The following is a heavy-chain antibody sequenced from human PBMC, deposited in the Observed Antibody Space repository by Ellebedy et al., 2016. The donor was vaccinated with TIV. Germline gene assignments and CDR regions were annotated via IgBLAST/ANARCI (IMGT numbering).Heavy chain of an antibody. CDR1: GLTVSSNY. CDR2: ISSSSSYI. V-gene: IGHV3-21*01. J-gene: IGHJ4*02. CDR3: ARDLIPPSFYGSGVPDGYFDY. Sequence: GGSLRLSCAASGLTVSSNYMSWVRQAPGKGLEWVSSISSSSSYIYYADSVKGRFTISRDNAKNSLYLQMNSLRAEDTAVYYCARDLIPPSFYGSGVPDGYFDYWGQGTLVTVSS. D-gene: IGHD3-10*01.